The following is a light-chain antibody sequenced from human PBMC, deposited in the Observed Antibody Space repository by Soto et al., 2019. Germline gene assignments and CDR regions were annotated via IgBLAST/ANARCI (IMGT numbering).Light chain of an antibody. CDR1: QAIRSY. J-gene: IGKJ1*01. Sequence: DIQMTQSPSSLSASVGDRVTITCRSSQAIRSYLGWYQQKPGKAPKRLIYAASSLQSGVPSRFSGSGSGTEFTLTISSLQPEDFATSFCLQHSSYQWTFGQGTKVEIK. CDR3: LQHSSYQWT. CDR2: AAS. V-gene: IGKV1-17*01.